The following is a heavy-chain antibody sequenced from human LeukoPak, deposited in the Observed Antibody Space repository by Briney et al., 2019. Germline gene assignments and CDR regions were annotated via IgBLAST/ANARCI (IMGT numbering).Heavy chain of an antibody. J-gene: IGHJ4*02. D-gene: IGHD6-6*01. V-gene: IGHV3-7*01. CDR2: IKQDGSEK. Sequence: GGSLRLSCAASGFTFSSYWMSWVRQAPGKGLEWVANIKQDGSEKYYVDSVKGRFTISRDNAKNSLYLQMNSLRAEDTAVYYCARDQGSSSDIVDYWGQGTLVTVSS. CDR3: ARDQGSSSDIVDY. CDR1: GFTFSSYW.